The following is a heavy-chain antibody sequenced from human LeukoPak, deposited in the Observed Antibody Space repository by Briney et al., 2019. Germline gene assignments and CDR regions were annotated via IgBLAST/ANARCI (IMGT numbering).Heavy chain of an antibody. D-gene: IGHD1-26*01. CDR1: GFTFSIYA. V-gene: IGHV3-23*01. J-gene: IGHJ5*02. CDR3: AKDWLLKGENWFDP. Sequence: GGSLRLSCAASGFTFSIYAMSWVRQPPGKGLEWVSAISGSGGSTYYADSVKGRFTISRDNSKNTLYLQMNSLRAEDTAVYYCAKDWLLKGENWFDPWGQGTLVTVSS. CDR2: ISGSGGST.